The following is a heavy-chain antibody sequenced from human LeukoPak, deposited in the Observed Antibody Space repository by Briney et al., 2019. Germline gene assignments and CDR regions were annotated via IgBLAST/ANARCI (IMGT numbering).Heavy chain of an antibody. Sequence: SVKVSCKASGGTFSSYAISWVRQAPGQGLEWMGRIIPILGIANYAQKIQGRVTITADKSTSTAYMELSSLRSEDTAVYYCARGPPPPTSLYYFDYWGQGTLVTVSS. CDR3: ARGPPPPTSLYYFDY. V-gene: IGHV1-69*04. CDR2: IIPILGIA. CDR1: GGTFSSYA. J-gene: IGHJ4*02.